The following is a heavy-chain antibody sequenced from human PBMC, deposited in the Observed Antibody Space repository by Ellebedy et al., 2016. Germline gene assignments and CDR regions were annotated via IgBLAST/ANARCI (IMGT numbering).Heavy chain of an antibody. CDR1: GGSFSGHH. J-gene: IGHJ4*02. Sequence: SETLSLTXAVYGGSFSGHHWSWIRQPPGKGLEWIGSIYYSGSTYYNPSLKSRVTISVDTSKNQFSLKLSSVTAADTAVYYCARGPLVMRYYFDYWGQGTLVTVSS. CDR2: IYYSGST. CDR3: ARGPLVMRYYFDY. V-gene: IGHV4-34*01. D-gene: IGHD3-9*01.